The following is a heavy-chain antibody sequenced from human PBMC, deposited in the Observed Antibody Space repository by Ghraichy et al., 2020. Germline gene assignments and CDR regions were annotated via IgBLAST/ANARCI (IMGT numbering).Heavy chain of an antibody. CDR2: ISGSGGST. Sequence: LSLTCAASGFTFSSYAMSWVRQAPGKGLEWVSAISGSGGSTYYADSVKGRFTISRDNSKNTLYLQMNSLRAEDTAVYYCARNPAWTSWDTIDYWGQGTLVTVSS. CDR3: ARNPAWTSWDTIDY. V-gene: IGHV3-23*01. CDR1: GFTFSSYA. D-gene: IGHD5-18*01. J-gene: IGHJ4*02.